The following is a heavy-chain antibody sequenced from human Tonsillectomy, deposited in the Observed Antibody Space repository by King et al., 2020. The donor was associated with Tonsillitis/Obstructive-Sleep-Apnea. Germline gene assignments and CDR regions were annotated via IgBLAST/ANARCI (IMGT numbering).Heavy chain of an antibody. CDR3: ARGGGDIVVVPADYYYYYMDV. CDR2: IISSSSYI. CDR1: GFTFSSYS. V-gene: IGHV3-21*01. D-gene: IGHD2-2*01. Sequence: VQLVESGGGLVKPGGSLRLSCAASGFTFSSYSMNWVRQAPGKGLEWVSSIISSSSYIYYADSVKGRFTISRDNAKNSLYLQMNSLRAEDTAVYYCARGGGDIVVVPADYYYYYMDVWGKGTTVTVSS. J-gene: IGHJ6*03.